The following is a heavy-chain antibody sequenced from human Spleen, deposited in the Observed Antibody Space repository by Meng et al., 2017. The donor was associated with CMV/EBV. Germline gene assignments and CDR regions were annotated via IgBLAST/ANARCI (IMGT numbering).Heavy chain of an antibody. J-gene: IGHJ4*02. CDR2: INSDGSTT. D-gene: IGHD3-22*01. CDR3: VKDRGNYYDGSDFDY. Sequence: GESLKISCAASGFTFSSHWKHWVRQTPGKGLVWVSRINSDGSTTNYADSVKGRFTISRDDAKNSLYLQMNSLRAEDTALYYCVKDRGNYYDGSDFDYWGQGTLVTVS. V-gene: IGHV3-74*01. CDR1: GFTFSSHW.